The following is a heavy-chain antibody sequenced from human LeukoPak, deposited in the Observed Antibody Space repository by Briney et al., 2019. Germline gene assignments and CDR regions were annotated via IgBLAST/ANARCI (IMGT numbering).Heavy chain of an antibody. D-gene: IGHD7-27*01. V-gene: IGHV3-23*01. CDR2: ISGSGGST. CDR3: AMGTYFYGVDV. J-gene: IGHJ6*02. CDR1: GFTLSSYI. Sequence: PGGSLRLSCAASGFTLSSYIMSWVRQAPGKGLEWVSSISGSGGSTYYADSVKGRFTFSRDNSKNTLYLQMNSLRAEDMAVYYCAMGTYFYGVDVWGQGTTVTVSS.